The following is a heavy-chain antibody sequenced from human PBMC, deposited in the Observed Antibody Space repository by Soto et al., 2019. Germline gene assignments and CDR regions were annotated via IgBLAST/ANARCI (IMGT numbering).Heavy chain of an antibody. D-gene: IGHD2-15*01. CDR2: MYHSGST. Sequence: QVQLQESGPGLVKPSGTLSLTCAVSGGSISSSNWWSWVRQPPGKGLEWIGEMYHSGSTNYNPSLKSRVTISVDKSKNQFSLKLSSVTAADTAVYYCARAHCSGGSCYSVQHWFDPWGQGTLVTVSS. CDR3: ARAHCSGGSCYSVQHWFDP. V-gene: IGHV4-4*02. CDR1: GGSISSSNW. J-gene: IGHJ5*02.